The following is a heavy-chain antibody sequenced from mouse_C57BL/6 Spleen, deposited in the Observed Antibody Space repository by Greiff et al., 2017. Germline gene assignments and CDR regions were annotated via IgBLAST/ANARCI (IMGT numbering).Heavy chain of an antibody. CDR2: INPYNGDT. J-gene: IGHJ4*01. D-gene: IGHD1-1*01. V-gene: IGHV1-20*01. Sequence: EVQLQQSGPELVKPGDSVKISCKASGYSFTGYFMNWVMQSHGKSLEWIGRINPYNGDTFYNQKFKGKATLTVDKSSSTAHMELRSLTSEDSAVYYCARDPSTVVAPYAMDYWGQGASVTVSS. CDR1: GYSFTGYF. CDR3: ARDPSTVVAPYAMDY.